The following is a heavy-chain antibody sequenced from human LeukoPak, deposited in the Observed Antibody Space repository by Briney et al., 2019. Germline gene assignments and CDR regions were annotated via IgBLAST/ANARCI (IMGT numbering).Heavy chain of an antibody. CDR1: GYTFTSYG. CDR2: ISAYNGNT. D-gene: IGHD2-2*01. CDR3: ARDRVVPAAIPYGMDV. J-gene: IGHJ6*02. V-gene: IGHV1-18*01. Sequence: ASVKVSCKASGYTFTSYGISLVRQAPGQGLEWMGWISAYNGNTSYAQKLQGRVTMTTDTSTSTAYMELRSLRSDDTAVYYCARDRVVPAAIPYGMDVWGQGTTVTVSS.